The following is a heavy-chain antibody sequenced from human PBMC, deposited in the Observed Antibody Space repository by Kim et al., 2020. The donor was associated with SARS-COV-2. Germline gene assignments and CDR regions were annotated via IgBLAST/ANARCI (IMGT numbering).Heavy chain of an antibody. Sequence: GGSLRLSCAASGFTFRNSAMSWVRQAPGKGLEWVSGVVGSGSGTYYADSVKGRLTISRDNSKNILYLQMNNLRAEDTAVYYCAKHLHVTSVNFYWYFELWGRGTLVAVSS. CDR1: GFTFRNSA. V-gene: IGHV3-23*01. J-gene: IGHJ2*01. CDR3: AKHLHVTSVNFYWYFEL. CDR2: VVGSGSGT. D-gene: IGHD2-2*01.